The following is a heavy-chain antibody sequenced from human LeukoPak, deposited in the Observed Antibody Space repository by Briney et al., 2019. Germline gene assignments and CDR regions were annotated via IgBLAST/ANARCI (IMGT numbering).Heavy chain of an antibody. CDR2: ISGSGGST. CDR3: AKGYCSSTSCYAFDY. D-gene: IGHD2-2*01. J-gene: IGHJ4*02. Sequence: GGSLRLSCAASGFTFSSYAMSWVRQAPGKGLEWVSAISGSGGSTYYADSVKGRSTISRDNSKNTLHLQMNSLRAEDTAVYYCAKGYCSSTSCYAFDYWGQGTLVTVSS. CDR1: GFTFSSYA. V-gene: IGHV3-23*01.